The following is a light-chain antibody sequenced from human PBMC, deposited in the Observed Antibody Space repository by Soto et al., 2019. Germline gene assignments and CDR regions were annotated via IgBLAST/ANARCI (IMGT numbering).Light chain of an antibody. CDR3: QQFNSYSLT. Sequence: DIQMTQSPSTLSASVGDRVTITCRASQTISSWLAWYQQKPGKAPKLLIYKASSLESGVPSRFSGSGSGTEFTLTISSLQPDDFATYYCQQFNSYSLTFGQGNKVEI. CDR2: KAS. V-gene: IGKV1-5*03. CDR1: QTISSW. J-gene: IGKJ1*01.